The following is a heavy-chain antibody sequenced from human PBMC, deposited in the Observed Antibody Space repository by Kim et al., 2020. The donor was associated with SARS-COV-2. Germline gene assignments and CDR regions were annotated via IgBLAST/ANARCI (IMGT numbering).Heavy chain of an antibody. D-gene: IGHD3-10*01. CDR3: ARAGDRYYGMDV. V-gene: IGHV3-7*03. CDR2: IKQRGGEK. J-gene: IGHJ6*02. CDR1: GFIFSSYW. Sequence: GGSLRLSCAASGFIFSSYWMRWVRQAPWKGLEWVANIKQRGGEKYYVDSVTGRFTISRDNAKSSLYLQMNSLRAEDTAVYYCARAGDRYYGMDVWGQGTTVTVSS.